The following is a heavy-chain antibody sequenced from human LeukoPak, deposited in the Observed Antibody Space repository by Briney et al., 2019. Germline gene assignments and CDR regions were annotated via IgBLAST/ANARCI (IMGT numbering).Heavy chain of an antibody. Sequence: PSETLSLTCTISGGSISSYYWSWIRQPPGKGLEWIGYIYYSGSTNYNPSLKSRVTISVDTSKNQFSLKLSSVTAADTAVYYCARTTEGGYTYDYFYYYYMDVWGKGTTVTISS. V-gene: IGHV4-59*01. CDR2: IYYSGST. J-gene: IGHJ6*03. CDR1: GGSISSYY. CDR3: ARTTEGGYTYDYFYYYYMDV. D-gene: IGHD5-18*01.